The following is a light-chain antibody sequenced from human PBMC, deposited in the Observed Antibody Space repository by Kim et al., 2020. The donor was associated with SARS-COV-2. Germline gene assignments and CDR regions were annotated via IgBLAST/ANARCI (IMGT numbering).Light chain of an antibody. CDR1: RSDVAAYYF. CDR3: SSFRSGNTLL. J-gene: IGLJ3*02. CDR2: DVD. Sequence: GQSFTISCTGTRSDVAAYYFVSWYQQHPGEAPKVIIYDVDNRPSGVSNRFSGSKSGNTASLTISEVQAEDEADYYCSSFRSGNTLLFGGGTQLTVL. V-gene: IGLV2-14*04.